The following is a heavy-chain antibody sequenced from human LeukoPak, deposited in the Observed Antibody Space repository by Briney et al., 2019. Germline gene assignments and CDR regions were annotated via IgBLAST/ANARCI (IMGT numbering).Heavy chain of an antibody. D-gene: IGHD1-14*01. J-gene: IGHJ5*02. V-gene: IGHV3-43*02. Sequence: GGSLRLSCAASGFTFDEYAMHWVRQAPGKGLEWVSLISGDAVNTYYADSVKGRFTTSRDNSKDSLYLQMNSLETEDTALYYCAKDLGPTGAGWFDPWGQGMLVTVSS. CDR2: ISGDAVNT. CDR1: GFTFDEYA. CDR3: AKDLGPTGAGWFDP.